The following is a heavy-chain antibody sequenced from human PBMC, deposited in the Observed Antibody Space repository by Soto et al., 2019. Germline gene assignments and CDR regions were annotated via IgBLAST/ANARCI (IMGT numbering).Heavy chain of an antibody. CDR3: ALTPIVVVVAATVGPNNWFDP. D-gene: IGHD2-15*01. V-gene: IGHV5-10-1*01. J-gene: IGHJ5*02. Sequence: PGESLKISCKGSGYSFTSYWISWVRQMPGKGLEWMGRIDPSDSYTNYSPSFQGHVTISADKSISTAYLQWSSLKASDTAMYYCALTPIVVVVAATVGPNNWFDPWGQGTLVTVSS. CDR1: GYSFTSYW. CDR2: IDPSDSYT.